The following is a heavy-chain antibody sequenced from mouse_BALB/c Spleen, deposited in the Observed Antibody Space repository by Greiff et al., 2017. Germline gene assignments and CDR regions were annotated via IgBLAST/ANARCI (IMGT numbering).Heavy chain of an antibody. D-gene: IGHD1-1*01. CDR2: IWAGGST. CDR3: ARALYYYGSSGYYFDY. Sequence: QVQLKESGPGLVAPSQSLSITCTVSGFSLTSYGVHWVRQPPGKGLEWLGVIWAGGSTNYNSALMSRLSISKDNSKSQVFLKMNSLQTDDTAMYYCARALYYYGSSGYYFDYWGQGTTLTVSS. CDR1: GFSLTSYG. V-gene: IGHV2-9*02. J-gene: IGHJ2*01.